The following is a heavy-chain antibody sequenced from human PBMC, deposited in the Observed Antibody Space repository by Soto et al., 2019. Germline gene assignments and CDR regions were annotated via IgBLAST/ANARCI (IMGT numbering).Heavy chain of an antibody. V-gene: IGHV3-30-3*01. CDR1: GFTFSSYA. CDR2: ISYDGSNK. J-gene: IGHJ4*02. D-gene: IGHD5-12*01. Sequence: QVQLVESGGGVVQPGRSLRLSCAASGFTFSSYAMHWVRQAPGKGLEWVAVISYDGSNKYYADSVKGRFTISRDNSKNTLYLQMNSLRAEDTAVYYCAREWLRSYYYFDYRGQGTLVTVSS. CDR3: AREWLRSYYYFDY.